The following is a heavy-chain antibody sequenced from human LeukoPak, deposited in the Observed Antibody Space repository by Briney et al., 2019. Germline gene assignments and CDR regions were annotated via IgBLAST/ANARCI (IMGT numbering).Heavy chain of an antibody. CDR3: ESAISGYSSGYIHYYFYMDV. J-gene: IGHJ6*03. CDR2: IIPTFGPA. CDR1: GGRFSDYA. D-gene: IGHD5-18*01. V-gene: IGHV1-69*05. Sequence: ASVTLCCKASGGRFSDYAISWVRQAPGQGPEWMGGIIPTFGPANYAQKFQGRVTITTDEFTSTVYMELSSLRSEGTALYHCESAISGYSSGYIHYYFYMDVWGKGTTVTVSS.